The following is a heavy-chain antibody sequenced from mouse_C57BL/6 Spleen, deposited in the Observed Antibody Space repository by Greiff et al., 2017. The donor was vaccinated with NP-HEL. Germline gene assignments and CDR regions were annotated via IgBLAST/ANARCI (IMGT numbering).Heavy chain of an antibody. J-gene: IGHJ1*03. V-gene: IGHV1-55*01. Sequence: VKLQQPGAELVKPGASVKMSCKASGYTFTSYWITWVKQRPGQGLEWIGDIYPGSGSTNYNEKFKSKATLPVDPSSSTAYMQLSSLTSEDSAVYYCALLSPRYFDVWGTGTTVTVAS. CDR3: ALLSPRYFDV. D-gene: IGHD1-1*01. CDR1: GYTFTSYW. CDR2: IYPGSGST.